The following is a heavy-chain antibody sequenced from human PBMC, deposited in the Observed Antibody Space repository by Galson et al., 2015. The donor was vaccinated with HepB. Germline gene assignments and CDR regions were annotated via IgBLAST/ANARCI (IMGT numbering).Heavy chain of an antibody. CDR3: AHMDLGLTSFAY. V-gene: IGHV2-5*02. CDR2: LFWDDDQ. Sequence: PALVKPTQTLTLTCTFSGFSLNSRGVGVGWIRQPPGKALEWLALLFWDDDQRYTPPLKSRLSVTKETSKNQVVLKLTSVDPVDTATYYCAHMDLGLTSFAYWGQGTLVTVSS. D-gene: IGHD3/OR15-3a*01. CDR1: GFSLNSRGVG. J-gene: IGHJ4*02.